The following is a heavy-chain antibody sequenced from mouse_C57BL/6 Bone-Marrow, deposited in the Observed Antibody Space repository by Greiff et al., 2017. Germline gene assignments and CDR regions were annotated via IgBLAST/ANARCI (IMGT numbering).Heavy chain of an antibody. CDR2: IDPANGNT. CDR3: ARCCIYYDYDGDAMDY. D-gene: IGHD2-4*01. J-gene: IGHJ4*01. CDR1: GFNIKNTY. Sequence: VQLQQSVAELVRPGASVKLSCTASGFNIKNTYMHWVKQRPEQGLEWIGRIDPANGNTKYAPKFQGKATITADTSSNTAYLQLSSLTSEDTAIYYGARCCIYYDYDGDAMDYWGQGTSVTVSS. V-gene: IGHV14-3*01.